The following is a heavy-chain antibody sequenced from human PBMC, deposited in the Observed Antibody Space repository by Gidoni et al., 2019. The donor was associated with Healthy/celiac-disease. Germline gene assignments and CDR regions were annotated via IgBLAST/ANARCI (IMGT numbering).Heavy chain of an antibody. D-gene: IGHD3-3*01. CDR2: ISSSSSYI. J-gene: IGHJ6*02. CDR1: GFTFSSYS. Sequence: EVQLVESGGGLVKPGGSLRLSCAASGFTFSSYSMNWVRQAPGKGLEWVSSISSSSSYIYYADSVKGRFTISRDNAKNSLYLKMNSLRAEDTAVYYCAPDRHYDFWSGYYSPTRYYGMDVWGQGTTVTVSS. CDR3: APDRHYDFWSGYYSPTRYYGMDV. V-gene: IGHV3-21*01.